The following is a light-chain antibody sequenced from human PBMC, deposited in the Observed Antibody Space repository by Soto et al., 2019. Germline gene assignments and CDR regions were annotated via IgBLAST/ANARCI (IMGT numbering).Light chain of an antibody. J-gene: IGKJ1*01. CDR1: QSVSGNY. Sequence: EIVLTQSPGTLSLSLGERATLSCRASQSVSGNYLVWYQQKAGQAPRLLIYGASNRATGIPDRFSGSGSATDFTLTISRLEPEDFAVYYCQQFGGSPTFGQGTKVEI. CDR2: GAS. CDR3: QQFGGSPT. V-gene: IGKV3-20*01.